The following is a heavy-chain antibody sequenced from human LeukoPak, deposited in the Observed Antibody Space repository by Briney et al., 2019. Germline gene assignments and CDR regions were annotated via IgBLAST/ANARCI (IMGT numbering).Heavy chain of an antibody. CDR2: INSDGSAT. V-gene: IGHV3-74*01. D-gene: IGHD3-3*01. J-gene: IGHJ4*02. CDR1: GLPLCRYW. CDR3: ARAYDFGSGYSSAY. Sequence: GGSLRLSCAPSGLPLCRYWVHGVPQAPGKGVVGVSRINSDGSATNYAASVKGRFTISRDNAKNTLYLQMNSLRAEETAVYYCARAYDFGSGYSSAYWGQGTLVTVSS.